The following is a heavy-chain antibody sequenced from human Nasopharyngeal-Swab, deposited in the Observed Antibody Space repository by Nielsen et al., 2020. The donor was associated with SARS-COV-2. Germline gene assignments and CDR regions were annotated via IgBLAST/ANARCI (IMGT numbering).Heavy chain of an antibody. CDR1: GFIFSSYW. CDR2: IHPDGSQT. D-gene: IGHD4-17*01. Sequence: GESLKISCAASGFIFSSYWMHWVRQAPGKGLVWVSQIHPDGSQTMYADSVKGRFTMSRDNAKNALYLQMNSLRAEDTAMYYCARGAPAHYGASYWGRGTLVTVSS. CDR3: ARGAPAHYGASY. V-gene: IGHV3-74*03. J-gene: IGHJ4*02.